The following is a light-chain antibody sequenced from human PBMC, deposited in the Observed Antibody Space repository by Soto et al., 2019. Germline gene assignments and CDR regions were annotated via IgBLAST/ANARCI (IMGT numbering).Light chain of an antibody. CDR1: SSDGGGYNY. CDR2: EVS. V-gene: IGLV2-14*01. Sequence: QSVLTQPASVSGSPGQSITISCTGTSSDGGGYNYVSWYQQPPGKAPKLMIYEVSNRPSGVSNRFSGSKSGNTASLTISGLQAEDEADYYCSSYTSSSTFYVFGTGTKATVL. CDR3: SSYTSSSTFYV. J-gene: IGLJ1*01.